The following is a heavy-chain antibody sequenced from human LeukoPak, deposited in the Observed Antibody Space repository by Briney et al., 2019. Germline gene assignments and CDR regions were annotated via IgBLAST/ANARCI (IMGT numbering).Heavy chain of an antibody. CDR1: GGSISSSNYY. CDR2: NSGST. D-gene: IGHD3-22*01. V-gene: IGHV4-39*07. J-gene: IGHJ4*02. CDR3: ARDPDSSGFSYFDY. Sequence: SETLSLTCTVSGGSISSSNYYWGWIRQPPGKGLEWIGSNSGSTYYNPSLKSRVTISVDTSKNQFSLKLSSVTAADTAVYYCARDPDSSGFSYFDYWGQGTLVTVSS.